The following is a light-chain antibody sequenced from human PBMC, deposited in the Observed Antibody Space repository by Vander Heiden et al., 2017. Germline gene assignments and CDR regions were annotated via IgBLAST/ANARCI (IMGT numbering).Light chain of an antibody. V-gene: IGLV2-14*03. J-gene: IGLJ2*01. Sequence: QSALTQPASVSGSPGQSITIPCTGTSSDVGGYNYVSWYQQYPGKVPKLMIYDVSDRPSGVSNRFSGSKSGNTASLTISGLQAEDEADYYCCSYRSGNTVVFGGGTKLTVL. CDR3: CSYRSGNTVV. CDR2: DVS. CDR1: SSDVGGYNY.